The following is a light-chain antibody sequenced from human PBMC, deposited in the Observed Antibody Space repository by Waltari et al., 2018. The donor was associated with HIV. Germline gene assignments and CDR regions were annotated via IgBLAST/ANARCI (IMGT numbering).Light chain of an antibody. CDR1: QSVVSF. J-gene: IGKJ2*01. V-gene: IGKV1-5*03. Sequence: DIRMAQSPSTLSASVRDSVTITCRASQSVVSFLAWYQRKPGKAPKLLIFQASSLQTGVPSRFSGSGSGTYFTLTITSLQPEDFASYYCQQYHTYWTFGQGTDLE. CDR2: QAS. CDR3: QQYHTYWT.